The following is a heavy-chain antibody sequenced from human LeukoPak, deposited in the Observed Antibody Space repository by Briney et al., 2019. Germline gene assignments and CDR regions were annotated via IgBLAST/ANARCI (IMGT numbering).Heavy chain of an antibody. Sequence: PGESLQISCKGSGYSFTSYWIGWVLQLPGKGLEWMGIIYPGDSDTRYSPSFQGQVTISADKSISTAYLQWSSLKASDTAMYYCARQYILTGCPDYWGQGTLVTVSS. V-gene: IGHV5-51*01. J-gene: IGHJ4*02. CDR3: ARQYILTGCPDY. CDR1: GYSFTSYW. D-gene: IGHD3-9*01. CDR2: IYPGDSDT.